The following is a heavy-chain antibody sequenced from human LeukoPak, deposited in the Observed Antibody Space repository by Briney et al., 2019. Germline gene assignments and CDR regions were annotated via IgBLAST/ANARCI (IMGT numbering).Heavy chain of an antibody. Sequence: ASVKVSCKASGYTFTSYDINWVRQATGQGLEWMGWKNPNSGNTGYAQTFQGRVTMTRNTSTSTAYMELSSLRSEHTAVYYCARKYTVVTKTFDHWGQGTLVTVSS. J-gene: IGHJ4*02. D-gene: IGHD4-23*01. CDR1: GYTFTSYD. V-gene: IGHV1-8*01. CDR3: ARKYTVVTKTFDH. CDR2: KNPNSGNT.